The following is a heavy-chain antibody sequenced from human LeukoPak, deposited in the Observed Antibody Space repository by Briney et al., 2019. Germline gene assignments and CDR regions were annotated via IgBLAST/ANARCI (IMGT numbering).Heavy chain of an antibody. CDR3: AKDETHSSGWAPFDS. CDR1: GFPFSNHA. Sequence: GGSLRLSCAASGFPFSNHAMSWVRQAPGKGLEWVSAMIGSGSSTYYADSVKGRFTISRDNARNTLFLQMNSLRVEDTAVYYCAKDETHSSGWAPFDSWGQGTLVIVSS. J-gene: IGHJ4*02. CDR2: MIGSGSST. V-gene: IGHV3-23*01. D-gene: IGHD6-19*01.